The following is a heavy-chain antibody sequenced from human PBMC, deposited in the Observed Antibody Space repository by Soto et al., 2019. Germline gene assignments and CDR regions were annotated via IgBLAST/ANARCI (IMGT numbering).Heavy chain of an antibody. CDR1: GFNFNNYG. J-gene: IGHJ6*02. V-gene: IGHV3-33*01. D-gene: IGHD6-13*01. CDR3: ARRQISPPTRGAASARGGMDV. CDR2: IWNDGNGY. Sequence: PGGSLRLSCGASGFNFNNYGMHWVRQAPGKGLEWVAVIWNDGNGYYYANSVKGRFTISRDNSKNTLFLQMSSLRAEDTAVYYCARRQISPPTRGAASARGGMDVWGQGTTVTVSS.